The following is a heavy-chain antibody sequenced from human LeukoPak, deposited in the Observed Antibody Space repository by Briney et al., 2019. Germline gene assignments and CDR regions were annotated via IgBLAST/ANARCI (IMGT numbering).Heavy chain of an antibody. D-gene: IGHD4-17*01. CDR1: GGSINSYY. V-gene: IGHV4-59*01. CDR3: AREGRQDYVYFDY. CDR2: INYSGNT. Sequence: PSETLSLTCTVSGGSINSYYWRWTRQPPGKGLEWIGYINYSGNTDYNPSLKSRVTISVDTSKNQFSLKVISVTAADTAVYYCAREGRQDYVYFDYWGQGTLVTVSS. J-gene: IGHJ4*02.